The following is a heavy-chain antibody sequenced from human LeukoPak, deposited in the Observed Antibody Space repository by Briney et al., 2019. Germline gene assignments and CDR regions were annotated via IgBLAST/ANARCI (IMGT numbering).Heavy chain of an antibody. V-gene: IGHV3-23*01. Sequence: GGSLRLSCAASGFTFSNYAMSWVRQAPGKGLEWVSGSSGSGDYTYYADSLKGRFTISRDNSKNTLYLQMNSLRAEDTALYYCAKDLTYYYGLGSSTNALDIWGQGTMVTVSS. D-gene: IGHD3-10*01. CDR1: GFTFSNYA. CDR3: AKDLTYYYGLGSSTNALDI. CDR2: SSGSGDYT. J-gene: IGHJ3*02.